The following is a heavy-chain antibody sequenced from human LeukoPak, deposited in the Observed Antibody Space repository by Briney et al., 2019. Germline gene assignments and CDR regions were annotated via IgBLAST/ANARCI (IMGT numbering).Heavy chain of an antibody. V-gene: IGHV1-18*01. J-gene: IGHJ5*02. D-gene: IGHD3-10*01. CDR1: GYTFISYG. Sequence: ASVKVSCKASGYTFISYGVSWVRQAPGQGLEWMGWISTRSGNAYYAQKFQGRVTMTTDTSTSTAYMELRSLTSDDTAVYYCARVRITQRWFDPWGQGTLVTVSS. CDR3: ARVRITQRWFDP. CDR2: ISTRSGNA.